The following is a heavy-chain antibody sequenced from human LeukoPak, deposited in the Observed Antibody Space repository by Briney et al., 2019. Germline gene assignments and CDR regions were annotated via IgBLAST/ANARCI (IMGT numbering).Heavy chain of an antibody. J-gene: IGHJ4*02. CDR2: IFVSGAT. CDR3: ARDPFKSSFDS. Sequence: SETLSLTCTVSGGSINNYYWNWIRQPAGKGLEWIGRIFVSGATQYNPSLKSRVTMSVDTSKNQFSLKLSSVTAADTAVYYCARDPFKSSFDSWGQGSLATVSS. CDR1: GGSINNYY. D-gene: IGHD1-26*01. V-gene: IGHV4-4*07.